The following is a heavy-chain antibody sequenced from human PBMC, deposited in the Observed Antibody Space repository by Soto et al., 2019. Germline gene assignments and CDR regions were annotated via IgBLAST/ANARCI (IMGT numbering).Heavy chain of an antibody. J-gene: IGHJ2*01. V-gene: IGHV1-69*01. CDR2: IIPIYGTA. D-gene: IGHD5-12*01. CDR3: ARDGDGYNYWYFDL. Sequence: QVQLVQSGAEVKKPGSSVKVSCKVSGGTFSKYTINWVRQAPGQGLEWMAGIIPIYGTANYAQKFQGRISVTMAESTTTAYMELRGLRSDDTAIYYCARDGDGYNYWYFDLWGRGSLITVSS. CDR1: GGTFSKYT.